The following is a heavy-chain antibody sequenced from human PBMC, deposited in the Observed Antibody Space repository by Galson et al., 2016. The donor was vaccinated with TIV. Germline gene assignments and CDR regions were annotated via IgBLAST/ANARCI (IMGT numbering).Heavy chain of an antibody. V-gene: IGHV1-69*13. Sequence: SVKVSCKASGGTFYNYAFTWVRQAPGQGLEWMGGIVPLLGSTNYAQRLQGRVTLTADESTSTVYMELTSLRSDDPAVYYCARDRNSATDTYYYYYGMDVWGQGTTVTVSS. CDR2: IVPLLGST. J-gene: IGHJ6*02. CDR3: ARDRNSATDTYYYYYGMDV. CDR1: GGTFYNYA. D-gene: IGHD2/OR15-2a*01.